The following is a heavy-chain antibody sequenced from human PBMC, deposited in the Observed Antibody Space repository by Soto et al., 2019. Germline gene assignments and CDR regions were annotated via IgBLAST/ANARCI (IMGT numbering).Heavy chain of an antibody. Sequence: QVQLVESGGGVVQPGRSLRLSCAASGFTFSSYAMHWVRQAPGKGLEWVAVISYDGSNKYYADSVKGRFTISRDNSKNTLYLQMNSLRAEDTAVYYCARAHPPGIAAADFDYWGQGTVVTVSS. V-gene: IGHV3-30-3*01. D-gene: IGHD6-13*01. CDR2: ISYDGSNK. CDR3: ARAHPPGIAAADFDY. CDR1: GFTFSSYA. J-gene: IGHJ4*01.